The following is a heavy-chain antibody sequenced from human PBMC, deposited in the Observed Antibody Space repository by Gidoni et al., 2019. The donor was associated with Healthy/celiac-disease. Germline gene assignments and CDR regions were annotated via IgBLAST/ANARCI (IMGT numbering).Heavy chain of an antibody. CDR2: ISSSSSYT. V-gene: IGHV3-11*03. CDR1: GFTFSDYY. D-gene: IGHD1-26*01. J-gene: IGHJ4*02. Sequence: SCAASGFTFSDYYMSWIRQAPGKGLEWVSYISSSSSYTNYADSVKGRFTISRDNAKNSLYLQMNSLRAEDTAVYYCARRIVGATIDYWGQGTLVTVSS. CDR3: ARRIVGATIDY.